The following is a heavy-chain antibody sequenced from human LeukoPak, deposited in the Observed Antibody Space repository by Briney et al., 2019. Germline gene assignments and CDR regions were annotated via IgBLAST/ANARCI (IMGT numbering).Heavy chain of an antibody. Sequence: GGSLRLSCAVSGFTFSSYAMSWDRQAPGKGLECVSVISGSGGSTYYADSVKGRFTISRDNSKNTLYLQMNSLRAEETAVYYCAKGFGELTFAYWGQGTLVTVSS. V-gene: IGHV3-23*01. CDR3: AKGFGELTFAY. D-gene: IGHD3-10*01. CDR1: GFTFSSYA. J-gene: IGHJ4*02. CDR2: ISGSGGST.